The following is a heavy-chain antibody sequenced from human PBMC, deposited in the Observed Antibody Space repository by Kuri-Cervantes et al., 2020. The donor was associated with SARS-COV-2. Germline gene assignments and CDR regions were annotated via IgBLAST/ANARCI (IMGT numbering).Heavy chain of an antibody. Sequence: ASVKVSCKVSGYTLTELSMHWVRQAPGKGLEWMGGFDPEDGETIYAQKFQGRVTMTEDTSTDTAYMELSSLRSEDTAVYYCARVGGDFWSGYYQHDAFDIWGQGTMVTVSS. D-gene: IGHD3-3*01. V-gene: IGHV1-24*01. CDR3: ARVGGDFWSGYYQHDAFDI. CDR2: FDPEDGET. CDR1: GYTLTELS. J-gene: IGHJ3*02.